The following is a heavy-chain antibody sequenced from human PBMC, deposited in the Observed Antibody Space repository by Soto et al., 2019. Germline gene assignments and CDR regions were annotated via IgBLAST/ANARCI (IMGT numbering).Heavy chain of an antibody. V-gene: IGHV3-23*01. CDR2: ISASGGAT. D-gene: IGHD1-26*01. J-gene: IGHJ4*02. CDR1: RFTFTSYA. CDR3: AKDVQGGSLFRGAFDY. Sequence: EVELLESGGGLVQPGGSLRLSCVASRFTFTSYAMSWVRQAPGKGLEWVAAISASGGATIHADSVKGRLTISRDNSKNTLYLQTNSLSAEDTAVYYCAKDVQGGSLFRGAFDYWGQGTQVTVSS.